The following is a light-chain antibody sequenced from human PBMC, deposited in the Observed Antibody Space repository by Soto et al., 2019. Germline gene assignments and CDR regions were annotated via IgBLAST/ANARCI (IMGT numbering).Light chain of an antibody. CDR2: KAS. Sequence: DIQMTQSPSTLSASVGDRVTMACRASQSISSWLAWYQQKPGKAPKLLIYKASSLESGVPSRFSGSGSGTEFTLTISSLQPDDFATYYSQQYNSLWTFGQGTKVEIK. V-gene: IGKV1-5*03. CDR1: QSISSW. CDR3: QQYNSLWT. J-gene: IGKJ1*01.